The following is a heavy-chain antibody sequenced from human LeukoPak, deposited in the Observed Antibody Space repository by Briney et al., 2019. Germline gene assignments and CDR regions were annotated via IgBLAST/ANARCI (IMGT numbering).Heavy chain of an antibody. CDR1: GFTFSSYS. Sequence: GGSLRLSCAASGFTFSSYSMNWVRQAPGKGLEWVSSISGSSTYIDYADSVKGRFTISRDNAKNALYLQMDSPRAEDTAVYYCARDLNRRVFTDYWGQGTLVTVSS. J-gene: IGHJ4*02. CDR3: ARDLNRRVFTDY. CDR2: ISGSSTYI. V-gene: IGHV3-21*01.